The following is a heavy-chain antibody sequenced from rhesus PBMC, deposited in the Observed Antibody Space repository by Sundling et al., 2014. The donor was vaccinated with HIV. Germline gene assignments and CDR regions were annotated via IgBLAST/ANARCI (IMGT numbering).Heavy chain of an antibody. CDR2: ISSGGVTT. V-gene: IGHV3-103*01. J-gene: IGHJ6*01. Sequence: EVQLVESGGDLVQPGGSLRLSCAASGFTFSSYAMYWVRQAPGKGLEWISVISSGGVTTYYADSVRGRFTISRDNSKNMLSLQMNSLRPEDTAMYYCAKVGGFCATATCPNYGLDSWGQGVVVTVSS. CDR1: GFTFSSYA. D-gene: IGHD2-2*01. CDR3: AKVGGFCATATCPNYGLDS.